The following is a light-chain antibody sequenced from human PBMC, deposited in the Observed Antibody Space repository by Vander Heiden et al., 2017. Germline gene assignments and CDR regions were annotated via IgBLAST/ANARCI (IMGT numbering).Light chain of an antibody. Sequence: PSSLSASVGDRVSITCRASQSISSYYNWYKQKRAEARKLLIYAASSLQSGVPTRFSGSGSGTDFTLIISSLQAEDFATYYWQQSYSTPRTFGQGTKVEIK. CDR1: QSISSY. V-gene: IGKV1-39*01. CDR2: AAS. J-gene: IGKJ1*01. CDR3: QQSYSTPRT.